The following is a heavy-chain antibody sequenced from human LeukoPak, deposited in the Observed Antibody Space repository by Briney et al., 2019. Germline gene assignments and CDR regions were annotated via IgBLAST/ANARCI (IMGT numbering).Heavy chain of an antibody. CDR3: ARNMYTSGWYRLGY. CDR2: ISYSSSII. J-gene: IGHJ4*02. V-gene: IGHV3-48*01. D-gene: IGHD6-19*01. Sequence: GGSLRLSCAASGFTFSNYSMNWVRQAPGKGLEWVSYISYSSSIIYYADSVEGRFTISRDNAKNSLYLQMNSLRADDTAVYYCARNMYTSGWYRLGYWGQGTLVTVSS. CDR1: GFTFSNYS.